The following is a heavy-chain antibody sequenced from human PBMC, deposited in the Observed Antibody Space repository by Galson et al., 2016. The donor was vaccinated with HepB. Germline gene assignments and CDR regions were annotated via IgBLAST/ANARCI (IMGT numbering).Heavy chain of an antibody. CDR3: AGSGDYYYFDY. V-gene: IGHV3-53*01. Sequence: SLRLSCAASGFTVSSNYMNWVRQAPGKGLEWVSIIYLGGSTYYADSVRGRFTISRDNSKNTLYLQMNSLRAEDTAVYYCAGSGDYYYFDYWGQGTLVTVSS. J-gene: IGHJ4*02. CDR2: IYLGGST. D-gene: IGHD7-27*01. CDR1: GFTVSSNY.